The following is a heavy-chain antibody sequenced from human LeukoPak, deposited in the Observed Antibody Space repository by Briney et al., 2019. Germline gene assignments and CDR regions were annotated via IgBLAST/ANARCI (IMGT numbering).Heavy chain of an antibody. CDR2: ISSSSGII. V-gene: IGHV3-48*01. Sequence: ETLSLTCTVSGGSISSYYWSWIRQPPGKGLEWVSYISSSSGIIYYADSVKGRFTISRDNAKNSLYLQMNSLRAEDTAVYYCARSVAGDYWGQGTLVTVSS. CDR3: ARSVAGDY. D-gene: IGHD6-19*01. CDR1: GGSISSYY. J-gene: IGHJ4*02.